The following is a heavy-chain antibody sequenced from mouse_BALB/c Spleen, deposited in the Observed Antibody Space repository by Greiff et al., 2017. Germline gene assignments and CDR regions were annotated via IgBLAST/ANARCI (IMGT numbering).Heavy chain of an antibody. J-gene: IGHJ4*01. CDR2: IWRGGGT. Sequence: VQLQQSGPSLVQPSQSLSITCTVSGFSLTSYGVHWVRQSPGKGLEWLGLIWRGGGTDYNAALMSRLSISKDNSKSQVFFKMNSLQADDTAIYYCARVGDYYAMDYWGQGTSVTVSS. CDR1: GFSLTSYG. CDR3: ARVGDYYAMDY. V-gene: IGHV2-5-1*01.